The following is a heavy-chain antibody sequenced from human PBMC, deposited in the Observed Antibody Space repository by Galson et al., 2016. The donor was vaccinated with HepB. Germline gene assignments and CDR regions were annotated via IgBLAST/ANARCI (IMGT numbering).Heavy chain of an antibody. CDR1: GGSVRSRDY. CDR3: ARTNYAYSRLDP. J-gene: IGHJ5*02. V-gene: IGHV4-4*02. Sequence: SETLSLTCAVSGGSVRSRDYWSWVRQSPGKGLEWIGEVYHGGTTNYNPSLKSRVTISVDKSKNQFSLNLTSVTAADTAIYYCARTNYAYSRLDPWGQGTLVTVSS. D-gene: IGHD4/OR15-4a*01. CDR2: VYHGGTT.